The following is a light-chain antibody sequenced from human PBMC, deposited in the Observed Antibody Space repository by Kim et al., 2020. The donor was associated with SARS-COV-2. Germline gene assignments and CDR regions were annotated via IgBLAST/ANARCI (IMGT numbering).Light chain of an antibody. Sequence: CTLSSGYSNYKVDWYQQRPGKGPRFVMRVGTGGIVGSKGDGIPDRFSVLGSGLNRYLTIKNIQEEDESDYHCGADHGSGSNFVRVFGGGTQLTVL. CDR2: VGTGGIVG. J-gene: IGLJ3*02. CDR1: SGYSNYK. V-gene: IGLV9-49*01. CDR3: GADHGSGSNFVRV.